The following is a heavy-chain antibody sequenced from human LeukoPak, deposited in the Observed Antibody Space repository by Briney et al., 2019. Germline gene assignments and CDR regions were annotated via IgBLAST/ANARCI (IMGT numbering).Heavy chain of an antibody. CDR1: GGTFISYA. V-gene: IGHV1-69*01. CDR3: ARERRLATVTTHYYFDY. Sequence: SEKVSCKASGGTFISYAISWVRQAPGQGLEWMGGVIPIFGTANYAQNFQGRVTITEDESTSTAYMELSSLRSEDTAVYCCARERRLATVTTHYYFDYWGQGTLVTVSS. CDR2: VIPIFGTA. D-gene: IGHD4-17*01. J-gene: IGHJ4*02.